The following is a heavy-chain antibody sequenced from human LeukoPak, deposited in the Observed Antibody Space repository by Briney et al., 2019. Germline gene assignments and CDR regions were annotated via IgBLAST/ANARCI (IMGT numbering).Heavy chain of an antibody. CDR2: ISGSGGST. V-gene: IGHV3-23*01. CDR1: GFTFSSYA. J-gene: IGHJ3*02. CDR3: AKDLGYYYDSSGYYPPDAFDI. D-gene: IGHD3-22*01. Sequence: PGGSLRLSCAASGFTFSSYAMSWVRQAPGKGLEWVSAISGSGGSTYYADSVKGRFTISRDNSKNTLYLQMNSLRAEDTAVYYCAKDLGYYYDSSGYYPPDAFDIWGQGTMVTVSS.